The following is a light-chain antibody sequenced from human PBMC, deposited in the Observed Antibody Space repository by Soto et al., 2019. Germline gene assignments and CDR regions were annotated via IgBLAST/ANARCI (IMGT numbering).Light chain of an antibody. CDR2: EGS. V-gene: IGLV2-23*01. CDR1: SRDVGNYNL. J-gene: IGLJ1*01. CDR3: CSYAGSSTYV. Sequence: QSVLTQPASVSGYPGQSITISCTGTSRDVGNYNLVSWYQQQPGKAPKLMIYEGSKRPSGVSSRFSGSKSGNTASLTISFLQAEDEADYYCCSYAGSSTYVFGTGTKVTV.